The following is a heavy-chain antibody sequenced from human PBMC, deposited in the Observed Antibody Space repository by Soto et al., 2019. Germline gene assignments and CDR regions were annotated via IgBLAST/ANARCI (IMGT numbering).Heavy chain of an antibody. J-gene: IGHJ4*02. CDR3: ALSHTVTTDY. CDR2: INSAGSST. CDR1: GLTFSSYW. D-gene: IGHD4-17*01. Sequence: EVQLVESGGGLVQPGGSLRLSCAASGLTFSSYWMHWVRQAPGKGLVWVSRINSAGSSTSYADSVKGRFTISRDNAKNTLYLQMKSLRAEDTAVYYCALSHTVTTDYWGQGTLVTVSS. V-gene: IGHV3-74*01.